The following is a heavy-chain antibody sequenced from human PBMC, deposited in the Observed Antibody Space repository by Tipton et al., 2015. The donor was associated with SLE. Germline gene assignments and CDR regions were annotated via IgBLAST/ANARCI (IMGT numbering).Heavy chain of an antibody. J-gene: IGHJ4*02. D-gene: IGHD3-22*01. CDR3: ARGETYYYDSSGLDY. Sequence: TLSLTCTVSGGSISSGDYYWSWIRQPPGKGLEWIGYIYYSGSTYYNPSLKSRVTISVDTSKNQFSLKLSSVTAADTAVYYCARGETYYYDSSGLDYWGQGTLVTVSS. CDR2: IYYSGST. V-gene: IGHV4-30-4*08. CDR1: GGSISSGDYY.